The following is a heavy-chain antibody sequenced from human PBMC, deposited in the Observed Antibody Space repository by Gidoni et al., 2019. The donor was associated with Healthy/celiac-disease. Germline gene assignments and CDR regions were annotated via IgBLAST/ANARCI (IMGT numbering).Heavy chain of an antibody. CDR1: GGTFSSYA. Sequence: QVQLVQSGAEVKKPGSSVKVSCKASGGTFSSYAISWVGQAPGQGLEWMGGIIPLFGTANYAQKFQGRVTITADESTSTAYMELSSLRSEDTAVYYCARGGLLWFGESTFQRSYYMDVWGKGTTVTVSS. J-gene: IGHJ6*03. CDR3: ARGGLLWFGESTFQRSYYMDV. CDR2: IIPLFGTA. D-gene: IGHD3-10*01. V-gene: IGHV1-69*01.